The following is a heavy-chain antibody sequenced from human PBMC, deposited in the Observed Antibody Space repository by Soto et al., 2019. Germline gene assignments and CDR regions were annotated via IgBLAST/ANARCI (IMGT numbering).Heavy chain of an antibody. Sequence: EGQLVQSGGGLAQPGKSLRLSCAASGFTFRKFWMHWVRQVPGKGPVWVSYISSDGTTTDYADSVKGRFTISRDNAKDTLYLQMDSLRAEDTAVYYCAIQDCTNDVCLEAAVTVGGALESWGQGTLVTVSS. CDR2: ISSDGTTT. D-gene: IGHD2-8*01. J-gene: IGHJ1*01. V-gene: IGHV3-74*01. CDR1: GFTFRKFW. CDR3: AIQDCTNDVCLEAAVTVGGALES.